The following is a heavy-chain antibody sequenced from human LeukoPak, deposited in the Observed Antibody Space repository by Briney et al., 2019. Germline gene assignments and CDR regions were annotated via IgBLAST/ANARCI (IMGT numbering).Heavy chain of an antibody. CDR3: VRGKMHEDWLDP. V-gene: IGHV4-39*01. CDR1: GGSISSSGYS. Sequence: PSETLSLTCTVSGGSISSSGYSWVWIRQPPGRGLEWVGVISDNGRAFYNPSLKSRVTIYADSSKNQFSLNLNSVTAADTAVYYCVRGKMHEDWLDPWGQGALITVSS. CDR2: ISDNGRA. D-gene: IGHD5-24*01. J-gene: IGHJ5*02.